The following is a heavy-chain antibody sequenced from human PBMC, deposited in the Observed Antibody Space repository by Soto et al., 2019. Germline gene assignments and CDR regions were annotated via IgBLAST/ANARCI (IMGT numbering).Heavy chain of an antibody. J-gene: IGHJ4*02. V-gene: IGHV1-69*11. CDR1: GGTFSSYA. CDR2: PSPILATA. Sequence: QVQLVQSGAEVKKPGSSVKVSCKASGGTFSSYAISWVRQAPGKGIEWMGGPSPILATANHPQKFQGRVTIAADEATTTAYIERSSLTSEHTPAYYCVRDVLEAAGTADWGQGTLVTVSS. D-gene: IGHD6-13*01. CDR3: VRDVLEAAGTAD.